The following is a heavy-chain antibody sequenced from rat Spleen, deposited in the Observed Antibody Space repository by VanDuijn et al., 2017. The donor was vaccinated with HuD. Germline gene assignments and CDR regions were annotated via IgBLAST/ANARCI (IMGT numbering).Heavy chain of an antibody. V-gene: IGHV5-27*01. CDR3: ATAGYTTGYYYAGGGYWDY. Sequence: EVQLVGSGGGLGQPGRCLKLACSASGCTFSNYYMAWVRQAPTKVLAWVAYISTGGHNTYYRDSVKGRFTISRDNAKSTLYLQMDSLRSEDTATYYCATAGYTTGYYYAGGGYWDYWGQGVMVTVSS. CDR2: ISTGGHNT. D-gene: IGHD1-6*01. J-gene: IGHJ2*01. CDR1: GCTFSNYY.